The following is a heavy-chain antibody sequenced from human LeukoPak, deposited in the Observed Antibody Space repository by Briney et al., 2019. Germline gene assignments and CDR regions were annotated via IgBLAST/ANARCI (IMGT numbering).Heavy chain of an antibody. J-gene: IGHJ4*02. CDR3: ARGFESSGWYCDY. D-gene: IGHD6-19*01. CDR2: ISYDGSNK. CDR1: GFTFSSYA. V-gene: IGHV3-30-3*01. Sequence: GRSLRLSCAASGFTFSSYAMHWVRQAPGKGLEWVAVISYDGSNKYYADSVKGRFTISRDSSKNTLYLQMNSLRAEDTAVYYCARGFESSGWYCDYWGQGTLVTVSS.